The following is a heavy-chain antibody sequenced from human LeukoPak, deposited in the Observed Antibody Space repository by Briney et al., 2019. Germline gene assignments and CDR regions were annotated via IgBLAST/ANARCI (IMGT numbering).Heavy chain of an antibody. CDR1: GGSFSGYY. V-gene: IGHV4-34*01. CDR3: ARASSGSYYVPDY. CDR2: INHSGST. Sequence: SETLSLTCAVYGGSFSGYYWSWIRQPPGKGLEWIGEINHSGSTNYNPSLKSRVTISVDTSKNQFSLKLSSVTAADTAVYYCARASSGSYYVPDYWGQGTLVTVSS. D-gene: IGHD1-26*01. J-gene: IGHJ4*02.